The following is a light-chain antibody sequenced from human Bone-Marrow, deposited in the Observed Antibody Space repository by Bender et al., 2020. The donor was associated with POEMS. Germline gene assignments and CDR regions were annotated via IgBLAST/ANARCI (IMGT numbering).Light chain of an antibody. Sequence: QSALTQPPSVSGSPGQSVTISCTGTTSDVGTYDRISWYQQPPGTAPQLIIYEVTNRPSGVPDRFSGSKSGNTASLTISGLQTEDEADYYCSSYTTSRTYVFGTGTKVTVL. CDR1: TSDVGTYDR. J-gene: IGLJ1*01. V-gene: IGLV2-18*02. CDR2: EVT. CDR3: SSYTTSRTYV.